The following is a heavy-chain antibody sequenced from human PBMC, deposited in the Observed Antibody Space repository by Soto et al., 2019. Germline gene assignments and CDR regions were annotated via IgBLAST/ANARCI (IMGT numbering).Heavy chain of an antibody. Sequence: SETLSLTCAVSGYSISSGYYWGWIRQSPGKGLEWIGSIYHSGSTYYNPSLKSRATISVDTSKNQFSLKLSSVTAADTAVYYCARKRWLQEGYFDYWGQGTLVTVSS. J-gene: IGHJ4*02. CDR2: IYHSGST. D-gene: IGHD5-12*01. CDR1: GYSISSGYY. V-gene: IGHV4-38-2*01. CDR3: ARKRWLQEGYFDY.